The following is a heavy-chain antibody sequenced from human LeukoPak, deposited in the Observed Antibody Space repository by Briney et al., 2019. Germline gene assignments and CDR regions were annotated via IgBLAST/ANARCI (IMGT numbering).Heavy chain of an antibody. CDR1: GGSFSGYY. Sequence: PSETLSLTCAVYGGSFSGYYWSWIPQPPGKGLEWIGEINHSGSTNYNPSLKSRVTISVDTSKNQFSLKLSSVTAADTAVYYCARGDIVVVVAATLGRRGMDVWGQGTTVTVSS. J-gene: IGHJ6*02. CDR3: ARGDIVVVVAATLGRRGMDV. V-gene: IGHV4-34*01. D-gene: IGHD2-15*01. CDR2: INHSGST.